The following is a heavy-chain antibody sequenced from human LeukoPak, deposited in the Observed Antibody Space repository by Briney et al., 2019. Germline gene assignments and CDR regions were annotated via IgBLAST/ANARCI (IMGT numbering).Heavy chain of an antibody. CDR1: GGSISSYY. CDR3: ARVWYQLPPFYYYYYYMDV. J-gene: IGHJ6*03. Sequence: SETLSLTCTASGGSISSYYWSWIRQPPGKGLEWIGYIYYSGSTNYNPSLKSRVTISVDTSKNQFSLKLSSVTAADTAVYYCARVWYQLPPFYYYYYYMDVWGKGTTVTVSS. D-gene: IGHD2-2*01. CDR2: IYYSGST. V-gene: IGHV4-59*12.